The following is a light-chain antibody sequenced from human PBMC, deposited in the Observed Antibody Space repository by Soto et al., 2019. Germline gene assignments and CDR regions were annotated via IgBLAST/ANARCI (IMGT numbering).Light chain of an antibody. CDR2: WAS. Sequence: DVVMTQSPDSLAVSLGERATINCKSSQTIFYNSNNKNYLAWYQQRPGQPPKLLIYWASTRESRVPDRFSGSGSGTDFTLTISNLQAEDVAVYCCQQYYGTPFTFCGGNKVEI. J-gene: IGKJ4*01. V-gene: IGKV4-1*01. CDR1: QTIFYNSNNKNY. CDR3: QQYYGTPFT.